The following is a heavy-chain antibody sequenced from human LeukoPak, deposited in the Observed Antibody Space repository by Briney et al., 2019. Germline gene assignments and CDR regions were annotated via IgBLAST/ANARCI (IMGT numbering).Heavy chain of an antibody. CDR1: GGSISSYY. CDR2: IYYSGST. Sequence: SETLSLTCTVSGGSISSYYWSWIRQPPGKGLEWIGYIYYSGSTNYNPSLKSRVTISVDTSKNQFSLKLSSVTAADTAVYYCARLTPSAISGSYYFDYWGQGTLVTVSS. CDR3: ARLTPSAISGSYYFDY. D-gene: IGHD1-26*01. J-gene: IGHJ4*02. V-gene: IGHV4-59*08.